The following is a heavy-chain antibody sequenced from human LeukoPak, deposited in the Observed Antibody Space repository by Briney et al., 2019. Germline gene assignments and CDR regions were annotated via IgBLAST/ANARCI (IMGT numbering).Heavy chain of an antibody. V-gene: IGHV3-11*01. J-gene: IGHJ4*02. CDR2: ISVSGTTM. CDR1: GFTFTDYY. D-gene: IGHD2-2*01. CDR3: ATVIVVVPYDY. Sequence: PGGSPRLSCATSGFTFTDYYMSWIRQAPGKGLEWVSYISVSGTTMYYADSVKGRFTLSRDNAKNSLYLQMNSLRAEDTAVYYCATVIVVVPYDYWGQGTLVTVSS.